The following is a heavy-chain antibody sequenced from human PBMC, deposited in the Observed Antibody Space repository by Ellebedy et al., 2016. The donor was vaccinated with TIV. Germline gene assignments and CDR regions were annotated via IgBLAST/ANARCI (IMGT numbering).Heavy chain of an antibody. D-gene: IGHD2-15*01. CDR3: TKARDGGGSVDY. CDR1: GVTVSSNH. CDR2: LQSGGTT. J-gene: IGHJ4*02. Sequence: PGGSLRLSCAAPGVTVSSNHMNWVRQAPGKGLEWVSVLQSGGTTHYAASVKGRFTISRDNSKNTLYLQMNSLRAEDTAVYYCTKARDGGGSVDYWGQGTLVTVSS. V-gene: IGHV3-66*01.